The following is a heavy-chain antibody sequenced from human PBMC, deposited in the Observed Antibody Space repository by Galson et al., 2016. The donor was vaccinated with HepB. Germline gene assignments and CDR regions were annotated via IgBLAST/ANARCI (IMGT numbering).Heavy chain of an antibody. Sequence: SLRLSCAASGFTFSSYSMNWVRQAPGKGLEWVSYISSGSSTIFYADSVKGRFTISRDRGKNSLFLQMNSLREEDTAVYYCARGNNWNDASPWDHYYYGMDVWGQGTTVTVSS. CDR1: GFTFSSYS. CDR2: ISSGSSTI. CDR3: ARGNNWNDASPWDHYYYGMDV. D-gene: IGHD1-1*01. J-gene: IGHJ6*02. V-gene: IGHV3-48*02.